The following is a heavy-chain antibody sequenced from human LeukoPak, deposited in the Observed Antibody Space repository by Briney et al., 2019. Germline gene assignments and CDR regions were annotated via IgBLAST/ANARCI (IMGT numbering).Heavy chain of an antibody. CDR2: VYSDGST. CDR3: ARVLTGYYFDY. J-gene: IGHJ4*02. V-gene: IGHV3-53*01. Sequence: GGSLRLSCAASGFSFSNYCMSWVRQAPGKGLEWVSVVYSDGSTFYADSVKGRFTISRDNSKNTLYLQMNSLRAEDTAVYYCARVLTGYYFDYWGQGALVTVSS. CDR1: GFSFSNYC.